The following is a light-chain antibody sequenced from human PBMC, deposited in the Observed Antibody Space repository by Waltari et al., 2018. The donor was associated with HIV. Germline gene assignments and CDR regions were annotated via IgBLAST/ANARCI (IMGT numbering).Light chain of an antibody. CDR2: RDN. CDR1: NIGSKN. J-gene: IGLJ3*02. Sequence: SYVLTQPVSVSVALGQTARVSCEGNNIGSKNVHWYQQKPGQAPILVIVRDNNRPSGIPERFSGSKSGNTATLTISRAQAGDEADYFCQVWHTNIALFGGGTKLTVL. CDR3: QVWHTNIAL. V-gene: IGLV3-9*01.